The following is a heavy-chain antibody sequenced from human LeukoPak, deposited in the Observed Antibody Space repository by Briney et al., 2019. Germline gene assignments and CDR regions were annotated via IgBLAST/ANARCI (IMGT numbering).Heavy chain of an antibody. Sequence: MPGGSLRLSCAASGFTFSDYYMSWIRQAPGKGLEWVSYISSSGSTIYYADSVKGRFTISKDNAKNSLYLQMNSLRAEDTAVYYCARDTYYGSGNFDYWGQGTLVTVSS. D-gene: IGHD3-10*01. J-gene: IGHJ4*02. V-gene: IGHV3-11*01. CDR2: ISSSGSTI. CDR1: GFTFSDYY. CDR3: ARDTYYGSGNFDY.